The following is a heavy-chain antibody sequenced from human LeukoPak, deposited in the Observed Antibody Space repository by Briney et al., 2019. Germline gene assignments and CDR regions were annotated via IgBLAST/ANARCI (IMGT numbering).Heavy chain of an antibody. CDR2: VYTSGST. CDR3: ARDREHSSSWYYFDY. CDR1: AGSISSYY. Sequence: SETLSLTCTVSAGSISSYYWSWIRQPAGKGLEWIGRVYTSGSTNYNPSLKSRVTMSVDTSKNQFSLKLSSVTAADTAVYYCARDREHSSSWYYFDYWGQGTLVTVSS. J-gene: IGHJ4*02. D-gene: IGHD6-13*01. V-gene: IGHV4-4*07.